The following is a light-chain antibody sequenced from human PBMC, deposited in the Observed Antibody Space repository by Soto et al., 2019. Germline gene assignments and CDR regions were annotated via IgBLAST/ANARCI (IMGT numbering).Light chain of an antibody. CDR2: GAS. CDR3: QQYGRSPCT. Sequence: EIVLTQSPGTLSLSPGERATLSCRASQSVSSNNLAWYQQRPGQAPRVVIYGASTRATGIPERFSGSVSGTDFTVTISRLEPEDFAVYYCQQYGRSPCTFGRGTKVDIK. CDR1: QSVSSNN. V-gene: IGKV3-20*01. J-gene: IGKJ3*01.